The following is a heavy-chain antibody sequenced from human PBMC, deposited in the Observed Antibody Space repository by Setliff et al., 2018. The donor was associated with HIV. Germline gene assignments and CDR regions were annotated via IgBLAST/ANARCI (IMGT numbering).Heavy chain of an antibody. J-gene: IGHJ4*02. CDR1: GGSISSGNYY. D-gene: IGHD3-10*01. CDR3: ARLLPGDYYGSGSYFDY. Sequence: SETLSLTCTVSGGSISSGNYYWRWIRQPAGKGLEWIGRLYISGSTNYNPSLKSRVTISIDTSKNQFSLRLTSVTAADTAVYYCARLLPGDYYGSGSYFDYWGQGTLVTVSS. CDR2: LYISGST. V-gene: IGHV4-61*02.